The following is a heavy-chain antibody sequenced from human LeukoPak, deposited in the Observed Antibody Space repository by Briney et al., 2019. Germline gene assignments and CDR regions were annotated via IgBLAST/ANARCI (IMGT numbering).Heavy chain of an antibody. J-gene: IGHJ5*02. V-gene: IGHV3-21*04. Sequence: AGGSLRLSCAASGFTFSSYSMNWVRQAPGKGLEWVSSISSSSSYIYYADSVKGRFTISRDNAKNSLYLQMNSLRAEDTAVYYCARNIYDYVWGSYRYTYWFDPWGQGTLVTVSS. D-gene: IGHD3-16*02. CDR3: ARNIYDYVWGSYRYTYWFDP. CDR2: ISSSSSYI. CDR1: GFTFSSYS.